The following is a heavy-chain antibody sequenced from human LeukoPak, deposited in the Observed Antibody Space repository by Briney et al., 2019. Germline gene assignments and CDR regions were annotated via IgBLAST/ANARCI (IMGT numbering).Heavy chain of an antibody. CDR1: GYTLTELS. D-gene: IGHD3-22*01. CDR2: FDPEDGET. J-gene: IGHJ4*02. V-gene: IGHV1-24*01. Sequence: RASVKVSCKVSGYTLTELSMHWVRQAPGKGLEWMGGFDPEDGETIYAQKFQGRVTMTEDTSTDTAYMELSSLRSEDTAVYYCATSRPYYYDSSGYYFDYWGQGTLVTVSS. CDR3: ATSRPYYYDSSGYYFDY.